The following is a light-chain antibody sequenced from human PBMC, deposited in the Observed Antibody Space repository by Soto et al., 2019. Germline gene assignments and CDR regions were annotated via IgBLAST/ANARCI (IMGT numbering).Light chain of an antibody. J-gene: IGKJ5*01. CDR3: QQSGDLPT. CDR1: QDINNY. CDR2: DAS. Sequence: IPMTQSPSTLSASVGDRFTITCQASQDINNYVNWYQQKAGTAPNLLIYDASTLKPGVPSRFSGSGSGTDFTFTISSLQPEDFATYFCQQSGDLPTFGQGTRLEIK. V-gene: IGKV1-33*01.